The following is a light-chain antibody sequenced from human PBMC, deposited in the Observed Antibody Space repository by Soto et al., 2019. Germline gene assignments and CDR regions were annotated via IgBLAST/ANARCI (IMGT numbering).Light chain of an antibody. CDR2: SNN. J-gene: IGLJ2*01. CDR1: SSNIGTNT. CDR3: ASWDVSLVV. V-gene: IGLV1-44*01. Sequence: QSVLTQPPSASGTPGQRVTISCSGSSSNIGTNTVIWYQQLPGTAPKLLIYSNNQRPSGVPDRFSGSKSGTSASLAISGFQSEDEADYYCASWDVSLVVFGGGTQLTVL.